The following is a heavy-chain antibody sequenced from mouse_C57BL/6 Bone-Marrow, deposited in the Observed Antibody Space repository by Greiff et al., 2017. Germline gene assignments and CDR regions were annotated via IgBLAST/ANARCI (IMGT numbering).Heavy chain of an antibody. J-gene: IGHJ4*01. CDR2: INPGSGGT. D-gene: IGHD2-4*01. CDR3: ARTLYYDLDYYAMDY. Sequence: QVQLQQSGAELVRPGTSVKVSCKASGYAFTNYLIEWVKQRPGQGLEWIGVINPGSGGTNYNEKFKGKATLTADKSSSTAYMQLSSLTSEDSAVYFCARTLYYDLDYYAMDYRGQGTSVTVSS. CDR1: GYAFTNYL. V-gene: IGHV1-54*01.